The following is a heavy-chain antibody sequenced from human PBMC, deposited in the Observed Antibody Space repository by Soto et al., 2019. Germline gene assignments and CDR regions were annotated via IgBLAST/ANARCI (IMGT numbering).Heavy chain of an antibody. Sequence: GGSLRLSCAASGFTFSSYAMSWVRQAPGKGLEWVSAISGSGGSTYYADSVKGRFTISRDNSKNTLYLQMNSLRAEDTAVYYCAKRNYYDSSGYYYSGSDAFDIWGQGTMVTVSS. CDR3: AKRNYYDSSGYYYSGSDAFDI. CDR2: ISGSGGST. CDR1: GFTFSSYA. V-gene: IGHV3-23*01. J-gene: IGHJ3*02. D-gene: IGHD3-22*01.